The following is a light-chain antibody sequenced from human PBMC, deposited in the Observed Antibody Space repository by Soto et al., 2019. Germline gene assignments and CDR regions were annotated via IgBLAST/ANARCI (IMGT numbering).Light chain of an antibody. CDR3: QQTYTTPRT. V-gene: IGKV1-39*01. CDR2: ATT. Sequence: DTQMTQSPSSLSASVGDRISITCRASQTGSTYLNWYQQKAGQAPTLLISATTTLQSGVPSRFSGSGSGTQFTLTITSLQPEDFATYYCQQTYTTPRTFGQGTKVAFK. J-gene: IGKJ1*01. CDR1: QTGSTY.